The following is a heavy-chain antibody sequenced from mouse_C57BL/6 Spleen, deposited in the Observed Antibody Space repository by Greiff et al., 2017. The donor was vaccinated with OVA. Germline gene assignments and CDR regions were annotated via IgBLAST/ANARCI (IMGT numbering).Heavy chain of an antibody. CDR1: GFSFNTYA. CDR3: VRHEDYDYDPGVFDY. CDR2: IRSKSNNYAT. V-gene: IGHV10-1*01. J-gene: IGHJ2*01. D-gene: IGHD2-4*01. Sequence: EVMLVESGGGLVQPKGSLKLSCAASGFSFNTYAMNWVRQAPGKGLEWVARIRSKSNNYATYYADSVKDRFTISRDDSESMLYLQMNNLKTEDTAMYYCVRHEDYDYDPGVFDYWGQGTTLTVSS.